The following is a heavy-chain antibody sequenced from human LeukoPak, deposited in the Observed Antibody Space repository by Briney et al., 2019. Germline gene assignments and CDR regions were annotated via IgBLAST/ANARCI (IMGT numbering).Heavy chain of an antibody. J-gene: IGHJ3*02. V-gene: IGHV4-4*07. D-gene: IGHD2-15*01. CDR2: IYTRGST. Sequence: ETLSLTCTVSGGSINNYYWSWIRQPAGKGLEWIGRIYTRGSTNYNPSLKSRVTMSVDTSKNQFSLKLSSVTAADTAVYYCARGRYCSADICSGGDAFDIWGRGTMVSVSS. CDR1: GGSINNYY. CDR3: ARGRYCSADICSGGDAFDI.